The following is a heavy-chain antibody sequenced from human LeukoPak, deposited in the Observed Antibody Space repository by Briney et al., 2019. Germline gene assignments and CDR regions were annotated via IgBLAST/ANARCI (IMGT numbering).Heavy chain of an antibody. CDR3: ARDGALGVYCSSTSCYNGLGGWFDP. J-gene: IGHJ5*02. CDR1: GYTFTSYG. Sequence: ASVKVSCKASGYTFTSYGISWVRQAPGQGLEWMGWISAYNGNTNYAQKLQGRVTMTTDTSTSTAYMELRSLRSDDTAVYYCARDGALGVYCSSTSCYNGLGGWFDPWGQGTLVTVSS. CDR2: ISAYNGNT. V-gene: IGHV1-18*01. D-gene: IGHD2-2*02.